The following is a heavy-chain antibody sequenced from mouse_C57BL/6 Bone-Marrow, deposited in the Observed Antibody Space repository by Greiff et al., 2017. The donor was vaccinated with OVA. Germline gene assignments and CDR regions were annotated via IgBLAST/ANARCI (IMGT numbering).Heavy chain of an antibody. V-gene: IGHV5-6*01. CDR3: ARHYYGSSYY. CDR2: ISSGCRYT. CDR1: GFTFSSYG. Sequence: EVKLMESGGDLVKPGGSLKLSCAASGFTFSSYGMSWVRQTPDKRLEWVATISSGCRYTYYPDRVKGRFTISRENAKNTLYLQMSSLKSEDTAMYYCARHYYGSSYYWGQGTTLTVSS. D-gene: IGHD1-1*01. J-gene: IGHJ2*01.